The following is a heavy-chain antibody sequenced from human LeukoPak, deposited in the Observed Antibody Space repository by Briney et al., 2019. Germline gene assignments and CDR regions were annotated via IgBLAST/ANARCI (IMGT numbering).Heavy chain of an antibody. Sequence: GGSLRLSCAASGFTFSSYSMNWVRQAPGKGLEWVSSISSSSSYIYYADSVKGRFTISRDNAKNSLYLQMNSLRAEDTAVYYCARPPYDFWSGYSPAYYYYYYVDVWGKGTTVTVSS. V-gene: IGHV3-21*01. J-gene: IGHJ6*03. CDR3: ARPPYDFWSGYSPAYYYYYYVDV. D-gene: IGHD3-3*01. CDR2: ISSSSSYI. CDR1: GFTFSSYS.